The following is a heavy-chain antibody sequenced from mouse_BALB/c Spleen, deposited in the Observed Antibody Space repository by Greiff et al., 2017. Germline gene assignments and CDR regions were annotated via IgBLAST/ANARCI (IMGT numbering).Heavy chain of an antibody. V-gene: IGHV5-9-4*01. Sequence: EVNVVESGGGLVKPGGSLKLSCAASGFTFSSYAMSWVRQSPEKRLEWVAEISSGGSYTYYPDTVTGRFTISRDNAKNTLYLEMSSLRSEDTAMYYCAREKTGTGYFDYWGQGTTLTVSS. CDR1: GFTFSSYA. D-gene: IGHD4-1*01. CDR3: AREKTGTGYFDY. CDR2: ISSGGSYT. J-gene: IGHJ2*01.